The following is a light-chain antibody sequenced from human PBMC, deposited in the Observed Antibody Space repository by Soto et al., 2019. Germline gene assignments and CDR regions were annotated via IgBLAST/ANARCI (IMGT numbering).Light chain of an antibody. V-gene: IGKV1-5*03. J-gene: IGKJ1*01. Sequence: DIQLTQSPSTLSASVGDRVTITCRASQTINRWLAWYQQKPGEVPKLLIYKASVLESGVPSRFSGSGSGTEFTRTISRLQPEDVATYYCQHWSFGQGTKVDIK. CDR3: QHWS. CDR2: KAS. CDR1: QTINRW.